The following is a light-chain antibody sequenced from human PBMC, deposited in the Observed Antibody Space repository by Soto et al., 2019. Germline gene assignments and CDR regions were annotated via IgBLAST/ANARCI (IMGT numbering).Light chain of an antibody. J-gene: IGLJ1*01. CDR3: FSYTSSGTYV. Sequence: QSALTQPASVPGSPGQSITISCTGTSSDVGNYKYVSWYQQHPGKAPKLMIYEVSNRPSGVSNRFSGSKSGNTASLTISGLQDEEETDYYCFSYTSSGTYVFGTGTKVTVL. V-gene: IGLV2-14*01. CDR2: EVS. CDR1: SSDVGNYKY.